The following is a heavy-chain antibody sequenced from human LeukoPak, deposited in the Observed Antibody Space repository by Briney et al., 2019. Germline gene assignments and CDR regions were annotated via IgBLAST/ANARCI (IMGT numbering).Heavy chain of an antibody. CDR3: ARPRTTGTTYYFDY. J-gene: IGHJ4*02. CDR2: INAGNGNT. D-gene: IGHD1-1*01. V-gene: IGHV1-3*01. CDR1: GYTFTSYA. Sequence: ASVKVSCKASGYTFTSYAIHWVRHAPGQRLEWMGWINAGNGNTKYSQKFQGRVTITRDTSARTAYMELSSLRSEDTAVYNCARPRTTGTTYYFDYWGQGTLVTVSS.